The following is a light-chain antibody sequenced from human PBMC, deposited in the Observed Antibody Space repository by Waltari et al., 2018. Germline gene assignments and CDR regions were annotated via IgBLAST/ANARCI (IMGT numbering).Light chain of an antibody. CDR1: QSVSNHF. J-gene: IGKJ4*01. CDR3: QQFHTSPRT. CDR2: SAS. Sequence: VLTPSPGPRSLSPGDIDTPSCRATQSVSNHFLAWYQQRPGQTPRLLIYSASSRATGIPGRFSGSGSWTDFTLTITRLEPEDAAVYYCQQFHTSPRTFGGGTKGEVK. V-gene: IGKV3-20*01.